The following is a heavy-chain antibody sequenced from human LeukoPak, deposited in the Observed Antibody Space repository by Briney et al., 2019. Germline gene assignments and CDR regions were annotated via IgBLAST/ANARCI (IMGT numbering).Heavy chain of an antibody. Sequence: ASVKVSCKASGYTFTGYYMHWVRQAPGQGRAWMGWINPNSGCTNYAQKFQGRVTMTRDTSISTAYMELSRLRSDDTAVYYCARVSCSSTSCYVSTWFNWFDPWGQGTLVTVSS. J-gene: IGHJ5*02. CDR3: ARVSCSSTSCYVSTWFNWFDP. CDR1: GYTFTGYY. V-gene: IGHV1-2*02. CDR2: INPNSGCT. D-gene: IGHD2-2*01.